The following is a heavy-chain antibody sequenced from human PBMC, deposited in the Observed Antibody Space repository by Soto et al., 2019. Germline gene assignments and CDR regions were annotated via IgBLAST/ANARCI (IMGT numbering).Heavy chain of an antibody. D-gene: IGHD1-20*01. V-gene: IGHV1-3*01. Sequence: GASVKVSCKASGYTFTSYSMHWVRQAPGQRLEWLGWINAVKGNTKYSQKFQDRVTISVDTSKNQFSLKLSSVTAADTAVYYCARHEITSFFYGMDVWGQGTTVTVSS. CDR2: INAVKGNT. CDR3: ARHEITSFFYGMDV. CDR1: GYTFTSYS. J-gene: IGHJ6*02.